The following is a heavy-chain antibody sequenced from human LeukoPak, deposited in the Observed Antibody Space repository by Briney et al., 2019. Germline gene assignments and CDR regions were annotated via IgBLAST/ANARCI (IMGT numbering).Heavy chain of an antibody. J-gene: IGHJ4*02. CDR3: EKCSSSSWPTFDF. CDR1: GFTFSDYY. D-gene: IGHD6-13*01. Sequence: PGGSLRLSCAASGFTFSDYYMSSSRQAPGEGLEWCSYISSSGSTIYYADSVKGRFTISRYNAKNSLYLQMNSLRAEDTAVYYCEKCSSSSWPTFDFWAQGHLVRVSS. CDR2: ISSSGSTI. V-gene: IGHV3-11*04.